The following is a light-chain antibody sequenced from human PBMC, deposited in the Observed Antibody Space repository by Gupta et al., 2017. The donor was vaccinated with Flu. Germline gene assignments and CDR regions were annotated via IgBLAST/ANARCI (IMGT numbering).Light chain of an antibody. J-gene: IGKJ4*01. CDR2: GAS. CDR3: QQYNNWPVT. CDR1: QSLSSN. V-gene: IGKV3-15*01. Sequence: DIVMTQSPATLSVSPGERATLSCRASQSLSSNLAWYQQKPGQAPRLLIYGASTRATGIPARFSGSGSGTEFTLTISSLQSEDFAVYYCQQYNNWPVTFGGGTKVEIK.